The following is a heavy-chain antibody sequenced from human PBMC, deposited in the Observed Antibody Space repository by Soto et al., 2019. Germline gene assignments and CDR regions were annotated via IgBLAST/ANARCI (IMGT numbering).Heavy chain of an antibody. CDR2: ISSSSSTI. J-gene: IGHJ4*02. Sequence: PGGSLRLSCAAAGFTFSSYWMHWVRQAPGNGLEWVSYISSSSSTIYYADSVKGRFTISRDNAKNSLYLQMNSLRAEDTAVYYCARIGRLRWGDYWGQGTLVTVSS. V-gene: IGHV3-48*01. CDR3: ARIGRLRWGDY. CDR1: GFTFSSYW. D-gene: IGHD4-17*01.